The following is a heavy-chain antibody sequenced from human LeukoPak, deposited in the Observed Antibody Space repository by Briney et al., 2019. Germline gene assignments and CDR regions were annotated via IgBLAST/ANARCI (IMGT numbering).Heavy chain of an antibody. V-gene: IGHV1-46*01. CDR2: INPSGGST. D-gene: IGHD3-3*01. Sequence: ASVKVSCKAAGYTFTSYYMHWVRQAPGQGLEWMGIINPSGGSTSYAQKFQGRVTMTRDTSTSTVYVELRSLRSDDTAVYYCAREKAWAYYDFWSGYTHNWFDPWGQGTLVTASS. J-gene: IGHJ5*02. CDR1: GYTFTSYY. CDR3: AREKAWAYYDFWSGYTHNWFDP.